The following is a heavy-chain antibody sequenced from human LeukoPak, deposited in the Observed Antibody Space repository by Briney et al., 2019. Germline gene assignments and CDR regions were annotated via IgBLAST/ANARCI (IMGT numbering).Heavy chain of an antibody. CDR2: ISGSGGST. CDR1: GFTFSSYA. J-gene: IGHJ4*02. V-gene: IGHV3-23*01. CDR3: AKGRGIVATTNSPIFDY. Sequence: GGSLRLSCAASGFTFSSYAMSWVRQAPGKGLEWVSAISGSGGSTYYADSVKGRFTISRDNSKNTLYLQMNSLRAEDTAVYYCAKGRGIVATTNSPIFDYWGQGTLVTVSS. D-gene: IGHD5-12*01.